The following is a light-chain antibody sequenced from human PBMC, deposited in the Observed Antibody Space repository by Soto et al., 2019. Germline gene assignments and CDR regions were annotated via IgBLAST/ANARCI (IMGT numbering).Light chain of an antibody. V-gene: IGKV3-11*01. CDR2: DAS. J-gene: IGKJ5*01. Sequence: IMLTQSPTTLSLSPGSRPTLSCGASQSVSSNLAWYQQKPGQAPRLLIYDASNRAIGIPARFSGSGSGTDFTLTISSLEPEDFAVYYCQQRSDWPSFGQGTRLEIK. CDR1: QSVSSN. CDR3: QQRSDWPS.